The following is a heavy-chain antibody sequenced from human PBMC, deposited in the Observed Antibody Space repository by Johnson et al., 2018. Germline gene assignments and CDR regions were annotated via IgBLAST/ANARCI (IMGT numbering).Heavy chain of an antibody. D-gene: IGHD6-6*01. CDR2: INHSGST. V-gene: IGHV4-34*01. CDR3: ARPRYSSSSGAMDV. Sequence: QVQLQQWGAGLLKPSETLSLTCAVFGASFSGYYWNWIRQPPGKGLEWIGEINHSGSTNYNPSLTSRVTISVDTSKNQFSLKLSSVTAADTAVYYCARPRYSSSSGAMDVWGKGTTVTVSS. CDR1: GASFSGYY. J-gene: IGHJ6*03.